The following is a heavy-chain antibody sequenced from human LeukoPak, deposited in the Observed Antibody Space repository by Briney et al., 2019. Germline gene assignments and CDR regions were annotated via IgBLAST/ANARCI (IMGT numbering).Heavy chain of an antibody. CDR3: ARDMTTSFDY. D-gene: IGHD3-16*01. V-gene: IGHV4-34*01. CDR1: GGSFSGYY. J-gene: IGHJ4*02. CDR2: IYHSGST. Sequence: SETLSLTCAVYGGSFSGYYWSWIRQPPGKGLEWIGEIYHSGSTNYNPSLKSRVTISVDKSKNQFSLKLSSVTAADTAVYYCARDMTTSFDYWGQGTLVTVSS.